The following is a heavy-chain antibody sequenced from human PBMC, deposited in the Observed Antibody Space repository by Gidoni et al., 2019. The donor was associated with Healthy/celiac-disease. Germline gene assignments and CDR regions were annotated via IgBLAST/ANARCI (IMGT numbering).Heavy chain of an antibody. CDR3: AREVYMVRGVIS. CDR1: GGSISSGGYY. J-gene: IGHJ4*02. V-gene: IGHV4-31*03. CDR2: IYYSGST. D-gene: IGHD3-10*01. Sequence: QVQLQESGPGLVKPSQTLSLTCTVSGGSISSGGYYWSWLRQHPGKGLEWIGYIYYSGSTYYNPSLKSRVTISVDTSKNQFSLKLSSVTAADTAVYYCAREVYMVRGVISWGQGTLVTVSS.